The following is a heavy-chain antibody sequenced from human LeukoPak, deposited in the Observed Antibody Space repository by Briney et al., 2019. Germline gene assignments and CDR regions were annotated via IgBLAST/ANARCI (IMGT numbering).Heavy chain of an antibody. CDR1: GGSISRSS. V-gene: IGHV4-59*08. CDR3: AGHKVHDFGGSDWYFDL. Sequence: SETLSLTCTVSGGSISRSSWSRIRQPPGKGLEWIGYMFYGGDTNHNPSLKSRVTMSVDTSKNQFSLRLSSVTAADTAVYYCAGHKVHDFGGSDWYFDLWGRGTLVTVSS. D-gene: IGHD4-23*01. CDR2: MFYGGDT. J-gene: IGHJ2*01.